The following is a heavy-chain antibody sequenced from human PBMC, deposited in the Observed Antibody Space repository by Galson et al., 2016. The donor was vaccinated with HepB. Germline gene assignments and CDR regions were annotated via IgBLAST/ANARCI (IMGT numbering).Heavy chain of an antibody. CDR2: INQDGSVK. Sequence: SLRLSCAVSGFTFSSDWMDWVRQAPGKGLEWVANINQDGSVKHYVDSVKGRFPVSRDNSKNSLYLQMNSLRAEDTAVYYCSIRLDFWGQGTLVTVSS. CDR1: GFTFSSDW. CDR3: SIRLDF. D-gene: IGHD5-24*01. V-gene: IGHV3-7*01. J-gene: IGHJ4*02.